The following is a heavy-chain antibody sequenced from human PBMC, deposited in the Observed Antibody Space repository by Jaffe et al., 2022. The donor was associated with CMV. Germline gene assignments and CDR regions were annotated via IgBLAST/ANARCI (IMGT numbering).Heavy chain of an antibody. CDR3: ARVVAVGPHRTAGYYYGMDV. CDR1: GGTFSSYA. Sequence: QVQLVQSGAEVKKPGSSVKVSCKASGGTFSSYAISWVRQAPGQGLEWMGGIIPIFGTANYAQKFQGRVTITADESTSTAYMELSSLRSEDTAVYYCARVVAVGPHRTAGYYYGMDVWGQGTTVTVSS. V-gene: IGHV1-69*01. D-gene: IGHD2-15*01. J-gene: IGHJ6*02. CDR2: IIPIFGTA.